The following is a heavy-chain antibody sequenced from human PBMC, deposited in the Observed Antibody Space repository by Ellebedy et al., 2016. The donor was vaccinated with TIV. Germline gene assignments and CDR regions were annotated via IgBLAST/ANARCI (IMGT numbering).Heavy chain of an antibody. CDR3: ARDATAAAGTGFRVSRYGMDV. Sequence: SETLSLXXTVSGGSISSGGYYWSWIRQHPGKGLEWIGYIYYSGSTYYNPSLKSRVTISVDTSKNQFSLKLSSVTAADTAVYYCARDATAAAGTGFRVSRYGMDVWGQGTTVTVSS. CDR1: GGSISSGGYY. J-gene: IGHJ6*02. CDR2: IYYSGST. V-gene: IGHV4-31*03. D-gene: IGHD6-13*01.